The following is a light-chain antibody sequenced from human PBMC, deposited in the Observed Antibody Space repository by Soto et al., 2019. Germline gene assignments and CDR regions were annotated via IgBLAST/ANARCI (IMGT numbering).Light chain of an antibody. J-gene: IGKJ1*01. CDR2: DAS. CDR1: QSVRSK. Sequence: ENVPTQSPATQSVSHGERATLSCRASQSVRSKLAWYQQKPGQAPRLLIYDASTRATGIPARFSGSGSGTELTLTSITRRPDDSATYFCHQYNGYWTFGQGTKV. CDR3: HQYNGYWT. V-gene: IGKV3D-15*01.